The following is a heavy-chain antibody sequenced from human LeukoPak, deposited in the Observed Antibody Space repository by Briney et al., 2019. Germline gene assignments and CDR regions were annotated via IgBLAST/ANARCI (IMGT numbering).Heavy chain of an antibody. CDR3: ARFYDYGRGWYYYGMDV. D-gene: IGHD4-17*01. Sequence: GGSLRLSCAASGFTFSSYWMSWVRQAPGKGLEWVANIKQDGSEKYYVDSVKGRFTISRDNAKNSLYLQMNSLRAEDTAVYYCARFYDYGRGWYYYGMDVWGQGTTVTVSS. V-gene: IGHV3-7*01. CDR1: GFTFSSYW. J-gene: IGHJ6*02. CDR2: IKQDGSEK.